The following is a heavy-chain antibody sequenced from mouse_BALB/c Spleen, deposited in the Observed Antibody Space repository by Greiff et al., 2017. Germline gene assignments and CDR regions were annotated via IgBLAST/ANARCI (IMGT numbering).Heavy chain of an antibody. D-gene: IGHD2-2*01. CDR1: GFTFSSFG. V-gene: IGHV5-17*02. Sequence: EVKVVESGGGLVQPGGSRKLSCAASGFTFSSFGMHWVRQAPEKGLEWVAYISSGSSTIYYADTVKGRFTISRDNPKNTLFLQMTSLRSEDTAMYYCARSGYDGYYFDYWGQGTTLTVSS. CDR3: ARSGYDGYYFDY. J-gene: IGHJ2*01. CDR2: ISSGSSTI.